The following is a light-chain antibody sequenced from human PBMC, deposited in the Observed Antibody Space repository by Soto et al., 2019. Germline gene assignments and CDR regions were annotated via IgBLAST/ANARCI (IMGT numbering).Light chain of an antibody. CDR3: QQYDDFPL. V-gene: IGKV1-33*01. J-gene: IGKJ3*01. CDR1: HDIINN. CDR2: DAS. Sequence: DIQMTQSPSSLSASVGDRVTITCQASHDIINNLNWYHQKTGKHPNLLIYDASNLEIGVPSRFSGSGSETDFSITIIRLQPEDIATYYCQQYDDFPLFGPGTKVEIK.